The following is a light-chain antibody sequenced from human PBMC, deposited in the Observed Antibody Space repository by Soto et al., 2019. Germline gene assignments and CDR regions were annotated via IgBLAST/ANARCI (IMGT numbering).Light chain of an antibody. V-gene: IGKV3-11*01. CDR3: QQRSNWPWT. J-gene: IGKJ1*01. CDR2: DAS. CDR1: QSFSSY. Sequence: EIVLTQSPATLSLSPGERATLSCRASQSFSSYLAFYQQKPGQAXRLLIYDASNRATGIPARFSGSGSGTDFTLTISSLEPEDFAVYFCQQRSNWPWTFGQGTKV.